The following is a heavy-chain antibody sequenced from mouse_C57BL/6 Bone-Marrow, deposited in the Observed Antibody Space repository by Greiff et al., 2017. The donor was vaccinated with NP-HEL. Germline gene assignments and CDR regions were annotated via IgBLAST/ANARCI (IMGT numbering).Heavy chain of an antibody. CDR3: ARRWLLRRDYAMDY. V-gene: IGHV2-2*01. CDR2: ICSGGST. CDR1: GFSLTSSG. J-gene: IGHJ4*01. Sequence: VMLVESGPGLVQPSQSLSITCPVSGFSLTSSGVHWVRQSPGQGLEWLGVICSGGSTDYNAAFISRLSISKDNSKSQVFFKMNSLQADDTAIYYCARRWLLRRDYAMDYWGQGTSVTVSS. D-gene: IGHD2-3*01.